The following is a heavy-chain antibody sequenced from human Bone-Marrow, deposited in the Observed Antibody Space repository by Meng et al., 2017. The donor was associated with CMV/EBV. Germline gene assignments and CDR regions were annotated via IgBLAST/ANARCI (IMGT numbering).Heavy chain of an antibody. J-gene: IGHJ5*02. CDR1: GGSISSSSYY. V-gene: IGHV4-39*07. CDR2: IYYSGST. Sequence: LRPQEAGPGLGKPSETLSLTCTGSGGSISSSSYYWGWIRQPPGKGLEWIGSIYYSGSTYYNPSLKSRVTISVDTSKNQFSLKLSSVTAADTAVYYCARVLPPGNWFDPWGQGTLVTVSS. D-gene: IGHD3-10*01. CDR3: ARVLPPGNWFDP.